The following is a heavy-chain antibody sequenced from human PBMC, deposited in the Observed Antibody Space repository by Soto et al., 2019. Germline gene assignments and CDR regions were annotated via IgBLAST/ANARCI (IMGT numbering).Heavy chain of an antibody. J-gene: IGHJ4*02. V-gene: IGHV3-23*01. D-gene: IGHD2-8*02. Sequence: EVQLLESGGGVTPPGGSLRLSCVASGFNFNNYAMSWVRQAPGKGLEWVAAMSGVGGSIYYADSVKGRFTISRDNSKNTLFLQMSSLRADDTAVYYCANNPLTGGSPPGFGYYFHYWGQGTLVTVSS. CDR1: GFNFNNYA. CDR3: ANNPLTGGSPPGFGYYFHY. CDR2: MSGVGGSI.